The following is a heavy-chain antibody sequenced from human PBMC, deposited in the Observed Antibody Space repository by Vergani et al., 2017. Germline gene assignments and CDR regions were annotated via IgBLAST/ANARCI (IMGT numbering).Heavy chain of an antibody. V-gene: IGHV4-59*01. Sequence: QVQLQESGPGLVKPSETLSLTCTVSGGSISSYYWSWIRQPPGKGLEWIGYIYYSGSTNYNPSLKSRVTISVDTSKNQFSLKLSSVTDADTAVYYCARGSYGGWFDPWGQGTLVTVSS. J-gene: IGHJ5*02. CDR2: IYYSGST. CDR1: GGSISSYY. D-gene: IGHD1-26*01. CDR3: ARGSYGGWFDP.